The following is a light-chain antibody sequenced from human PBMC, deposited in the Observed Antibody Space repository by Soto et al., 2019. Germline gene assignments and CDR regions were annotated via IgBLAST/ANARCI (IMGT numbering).Light chain of an antibody. CDR2: KAS. Sequence: DIQMTQSPSTLSASVGDRVTITCRASQSVGRWLAWYQQKPGKAPQVLIYKASTLKYGVPSRFSGSGSGTECTLIISSLQPDDFATYYCQQYDPYSTFGQGNKGVIK. CDR3: QQYDPYST. CDR1: QSVGRW. V-gene: IGKV1-5*03. J-gene: IGKJ1*01.